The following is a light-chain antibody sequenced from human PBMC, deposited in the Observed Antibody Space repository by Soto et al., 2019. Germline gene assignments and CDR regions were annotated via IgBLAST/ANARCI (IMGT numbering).Light chain of an antibody. V-gene: IGKV1-39*01. Sequence: DIQMTQSPSSLSASLGDRVTITCRASQSISKYLYWYQQKPGDAPKLLIYAASSLQSGVTSWFGGGGSRTDFTLTISSLQPEDFATYYYQQSYRTPFTFGPGTKVDIK. CDR1: QSISKY. CDR2: AAS. J-gene: IGKJ3*01. CDR3: QQSYRTPFT.